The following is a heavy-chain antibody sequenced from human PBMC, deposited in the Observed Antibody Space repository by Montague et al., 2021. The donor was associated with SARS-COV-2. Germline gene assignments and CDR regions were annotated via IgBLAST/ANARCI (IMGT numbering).Heavy chain of an antibody. J-gene: IGHJ5*02. D-gene: IGHD2-15*01. CDR1: GGSISSNNYY. CDR3: SREVVGSSERA. V-gene: IGHV4-39*07. CDR2: TRYSGTT. Sequence: SETLSLTCTVSGGSISSNNYYWAWIRQPPGKGLEWIGSTRYSGTTYYSPSLKSRVTMSVDTSKSQLSLRLSSVTAADTAIYYCSREVVGSSERAWGQGTLVTVSS.